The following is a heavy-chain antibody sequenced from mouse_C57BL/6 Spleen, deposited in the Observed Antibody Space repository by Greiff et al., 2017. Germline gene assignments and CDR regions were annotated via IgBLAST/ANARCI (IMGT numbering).Heavy chain of an antibody. CDR1: GYTFTSYW. V-gene: IGHV1-55*01. D-gene: IGHD2-2*01. Sequence: QVQLQQPGAELVKPGASVKMSCKASGYTFTSYWITWVKQRPGQGLEWIGDIYPGSGSTNYNEKFKSKATLTVGTSSSTAYMQLSSLTSEDSAVYYCARGGSTMVTTGYAMDYWGQGTSVTVSS. CDR3: ARGGSTMVTTGYAMDY. J-gene: IGHJ4*01. CDR2: IYPGSGST.